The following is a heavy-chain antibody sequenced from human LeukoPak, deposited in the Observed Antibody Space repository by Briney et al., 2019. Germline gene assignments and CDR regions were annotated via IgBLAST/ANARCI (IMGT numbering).Heavy chain of an antibody. V-gene: IGHV4-39*07. CDR1: GGSISSSSYY. D-gene: IGHD2-15*01. Sequence: SETLSLTCTVSGGSISSSSYYWGWIRQPPGKGLEWIGSIDYSGSTYYNPSLKSRVTISVDTSKNQFSLKLSSVTAADTAVYYCAINYCSGGSCLSSRWYYLWGQGTLVTVSS. CDR2: IDYSGST. J-gene: IGHJ4*02. CDR3: AINYCSGGSCLSSRWYYL.